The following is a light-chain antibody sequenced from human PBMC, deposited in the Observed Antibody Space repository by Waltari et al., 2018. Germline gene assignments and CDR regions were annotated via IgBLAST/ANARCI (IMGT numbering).Light chain of an antibody. CDR1: QSISSY. Sequence: DIQMTQSPSSLSASVGDTVTITCRASQSISSYLNWYQHKPGKAPKLLIYAASSLQTGVPSRFRGSGSGTDFTLTLTSLQPEDYATYYCQQTYSTPLTIGGGTKVEIK. CDR2: AAS. J-gene: IGKJ4*01. CDR3: QQTYSTPLT. V-gene: IGKV1-39*01.